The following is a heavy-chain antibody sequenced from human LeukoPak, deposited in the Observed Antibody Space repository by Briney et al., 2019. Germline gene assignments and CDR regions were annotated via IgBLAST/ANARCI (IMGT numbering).Heavy chain of an antibody. V-gene: IGHV4-31*03. CDR2: IYYSGST. CDR1: GGSISSGGYC. D-gene: IGHD5-18*01. J-gene: IGHJ4*02. Sequence: SQTLSLTCTVSGGSISSGGYCWSWIRQHPGKGLEWIGYIYYSGSTYYNPSLKSRVTISVDTSKNQFSLKLSSVTAADTAVYYCAGVDTAMVTVDYWGQGTLVTVSS. CDR3: AGVDTAMVTVDY.